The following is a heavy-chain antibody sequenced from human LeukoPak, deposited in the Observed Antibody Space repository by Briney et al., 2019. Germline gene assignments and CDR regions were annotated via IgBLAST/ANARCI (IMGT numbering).Heavy chain of an antibody. J-gene: IGHJ4*02. CDR2: IDPSDSYT. Sequence: GESLKISCKGSGYNFTSYWISWVRQMPGKGLEWMGRIDPSDSYTNYSPSFQGHVTISTDKSIFTAYLQWSSLKASDTAMYYCARLRDGSIDYWGQGTLVTVSS. V-gene: IGHV5-10-1*01. CDR1: GYNFTSYW. CDR3: ARLRDGSIDY.